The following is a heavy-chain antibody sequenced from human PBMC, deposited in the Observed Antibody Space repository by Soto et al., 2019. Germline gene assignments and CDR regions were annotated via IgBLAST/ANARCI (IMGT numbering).Heavy chain of an antibody. D-gene: IGHD2-2*01. CDR2: IDPSDSYT. Sequence: GESLKISCKGSGYSFTGYWISWVRQMPGKGLEWMGRIDPSDSYTNYSPSFQGHVTISADKSISTAYLQWSSLRASDTAMYYCARRSAAGYYYYYGMDVWGQGTTVTVSS. V-gene: IGHV5-10-1*01. CDR1: GYSFTGYW. CDR3: ARRSAAGYYYYYGMDV. J-gene: IGHJ6*02.